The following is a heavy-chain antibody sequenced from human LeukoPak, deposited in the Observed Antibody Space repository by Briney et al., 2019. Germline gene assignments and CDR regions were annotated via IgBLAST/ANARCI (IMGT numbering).Heavy chain of an antibody. V-gene: IGHV4-39*07. J-gene: IGHJ4*02. CDR2: IYYSGNT. CDR1: GVSISSSNSY. Sequence: PSETLSLTCTVSGVSISSSNSYWGWIRQPPGKGLEWIGSIYYSGNTYYNASLKSQVSISIDTSKNQFSLRLTSVTAADTAVYYCARDRSGYSSGWYGTFDYWGQGTLVTVSS. D-gene: IGHD6-19*01. CDR3: ARDRSGYSSGWYGTFDY.